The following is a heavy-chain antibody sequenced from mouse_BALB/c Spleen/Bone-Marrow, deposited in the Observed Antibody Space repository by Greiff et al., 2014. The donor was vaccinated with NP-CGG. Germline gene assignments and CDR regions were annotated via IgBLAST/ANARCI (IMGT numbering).Heavy chain of an antibody. Sequence: VQLQQSGPELEKPVASVKISCKASGYSFADSNMNWVKQSNGKNLEWIGNIDPYYGGTSYSQKFKGKATLTVGKSSSTAYMQLRSLTSEDSAVYYCAKKDYGSSSFDYWGQGTTLTVSS. V-gene: IGHV1-39*01. J-gene: IGHJ2*01. CDR1: GYSFADSN. D-gene: IGHD1-1*01. CDR2: IDPYYGGT. CDR3: AKKDYGSSSFDY.